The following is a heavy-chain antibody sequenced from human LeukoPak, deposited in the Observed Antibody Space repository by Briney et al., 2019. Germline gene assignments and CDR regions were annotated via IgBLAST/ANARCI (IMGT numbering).Heavy chain of an antibody. V-gene: IGHV3-30-3*01. D-gene: IGHD4-17*01. CDR3: ARDHDYGDYRAAFDI. Sequence: GGSLSLSCAASGFTFSSYAMHWVRQAPGKGLEGVAVISYDGSNKYYADSVKGRFTISRDNSKNTLCLQMNSLRAEDTAVYYCARDHDYGDYRAAFDIWGQGTMVTVSS. CDR2: ISYDGSNK. CDR1: GFTFSSYA. J-gene: IGHJ3*02.